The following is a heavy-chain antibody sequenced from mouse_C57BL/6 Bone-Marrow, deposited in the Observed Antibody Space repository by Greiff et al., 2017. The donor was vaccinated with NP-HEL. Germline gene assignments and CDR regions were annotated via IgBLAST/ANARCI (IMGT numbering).Heavy chain of an antibody. CDR1: GFTFSSYG. CDR2: ISSGGSYT. V-gene: IGHV5-6*01. J-gene: IGHJ1*03. CDR3: ARHGGWLPYWYFDV. Sequence: EVQVVESGGDLVKPGGSLKLSCAASGFTFSSYGMSWVRQTPDKRLEWVATISSGGSYTYYPDSVKGRFTISRDNAKHTLYLQMSSLKSEDTAMYYCARHGGWLPYWYFDVWGTGTTVTVSS. D-gene: IGHD2-3*01.